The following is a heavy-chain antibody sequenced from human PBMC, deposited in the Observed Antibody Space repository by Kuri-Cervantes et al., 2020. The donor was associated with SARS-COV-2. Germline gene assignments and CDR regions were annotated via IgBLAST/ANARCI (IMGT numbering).Heavy chain of an antibody. J-gene: IGHJ4*02. CDR3: ARAYGDYVFREGLDS. CDR1: GLTFNTFN. Sequence: GGFLRPSCKAPGLTFNTFNMKWVRQAPGKGLEWVSGIGPSNTYIYYADSVKGRFIISRDNAKNSLYLQMNSLRVEDTALYYCARAYGDYVFREGLDSWGQGTLVTVSS. D-gene: IGHD4-17*01. V-gene: IGHV3-21*06. CDR2: IGPSNTYI.